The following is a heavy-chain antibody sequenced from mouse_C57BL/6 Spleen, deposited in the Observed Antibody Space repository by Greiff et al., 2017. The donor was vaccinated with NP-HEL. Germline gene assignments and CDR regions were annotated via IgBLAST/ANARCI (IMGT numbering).Heavy chain of an antibody. Sequence: EVKLMESGEGLVKPGGSLKLSCAASGFTFSSYAMSWVRQTPEKRLEWVAYISSGGDYIYYADPVKGRFTISRDNARNTLYLQMSSLKSEDTAMYYCTRARSSYGYFDVWGTGTTVTVSS. V-gene: IGHV5-9-1*02. CDR3: TRARSSYGYFDV. CDR2: ISSGGDYI. J-gene: IGHJ1*03. D-gene: IGHD1-1*01. CDR1: GFTFSSYA.